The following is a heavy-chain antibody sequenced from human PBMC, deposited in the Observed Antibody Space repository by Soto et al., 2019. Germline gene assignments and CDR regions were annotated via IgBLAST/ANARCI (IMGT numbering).Heavy chain of an antibody. Sequence: ASVKVSCKASGYTFTSYGISWVRQAPGQGLEWMGWISAYNGNTNYAQKLQGRVTMTTDTSTSTAYMELRSLRSDDTAVYYCARDGVLGIPAAGTTFDYWDQGTLVTVSS. CDR2: ISAYNGNT. V-gene: IGHV1-18*01. D-gene: IGHD6-13*01. CDR3: ARDGVLGIPAAGTTFDY. CDR1: GYTFTSYG. J-gene: IGHJ4*02.